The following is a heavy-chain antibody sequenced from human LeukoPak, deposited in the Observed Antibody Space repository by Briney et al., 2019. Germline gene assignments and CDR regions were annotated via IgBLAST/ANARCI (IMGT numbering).Heavy chain of an antibody. CDR3: ASGDGAGTTGAFDI. D-gene: IGHD1-7*01. CDR1: GFTVSSNY. V-gene: IGHV3-53*01. CDR2: IYSGGST. J-gene: IGHJ3*02. Sequence: GGSLRRYCAASGFTVSSNYMSWVRQAPGKGLEWVSVIYSGGSTYYADSVKGRFTISRDNSKNTLYLQMNSLRAEDTAVYYCASGDGAGTTGAFDIWGQGTMVTVSS.